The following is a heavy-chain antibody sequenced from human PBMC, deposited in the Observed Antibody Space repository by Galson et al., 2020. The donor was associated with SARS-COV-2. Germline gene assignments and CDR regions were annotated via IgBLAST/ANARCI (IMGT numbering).Heavy chain of an antibody. CDR3: AREYDFWSGYYISGGYYYYMDV. V-gene: IGHV5-10-1*01. D-gene: IGHD3-3*01. Sequence: WMGRIDPSDSYTNYSPSFQGHVTISADKSISTAYLQWSSLKASDTAMYYCAREYDFWSGYYISGGYYYYMDVWGKGTTVTVSS. CDR2: IDPSDSYT. J-gene: IGHJ6*03.